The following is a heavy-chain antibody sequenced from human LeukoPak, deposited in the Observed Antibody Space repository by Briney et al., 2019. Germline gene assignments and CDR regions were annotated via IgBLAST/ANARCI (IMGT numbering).Heavy chain of an antibody. Sequence: GGSLRLSCAASGFTFTNYAIQWVRQAPGKGLEWVAVISYDGTNIYYGDSVKGRFTISRDNSKNTVYLQMNNLRAEDTAVYHCARGLPNFDASSPPVYWGQGTLVTVSS. V-gene: IGHV3-30*01. CDR1: GFTFTNYA. CDR2: ISYDGTNI. CDR3: ARGLPNFDASSPPVY. D-gene: IGHD2-8*01. J-gene: IGHJ4*02.